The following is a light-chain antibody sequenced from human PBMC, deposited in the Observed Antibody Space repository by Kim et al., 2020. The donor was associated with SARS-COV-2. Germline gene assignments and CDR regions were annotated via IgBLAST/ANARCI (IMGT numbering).Light chain of an antibody. Sequence: EVVLTQSPGTLSLSPGERATLSCRTSQIVNSAYIAWYQQRLGQAPRLLIYAASRRATGVPDRFSGSGSGTDFTLTISRLEPEDFTVYYCQQYGASVYTFGQGTKVDIK. V-gene: IGKV3-20*01. CDR2: AAS. J-gene: IGKJ2*01. CDR3: QQYGASVYT. CDR1: QIVNSAY.